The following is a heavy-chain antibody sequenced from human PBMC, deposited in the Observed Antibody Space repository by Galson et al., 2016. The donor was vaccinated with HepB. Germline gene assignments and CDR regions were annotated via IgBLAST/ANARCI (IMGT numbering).Heavy chain of an antibody. CDR3: AKDEGFYNGMDF. D-gene: IGHD2-2*02. CDR1: GGSVSSASHY. J-gene: IGHJ6*02. V-gene: IGHV4-61*01. Sequence: CTVSGGSVSSASHYWSWVRQPTGKGLEWIGYISDSESTNYNPSLKGRVTISLDRSKNQFSLRLNSVIAADPAVYYCAKDEGFYNGMDFWGQGTTVTVSS. CDR2: ISDSEST.